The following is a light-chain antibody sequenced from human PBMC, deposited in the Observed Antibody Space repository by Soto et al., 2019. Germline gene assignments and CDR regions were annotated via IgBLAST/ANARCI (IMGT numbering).Light chain of an antibody. CDR2: GAS. Sequence: EIVMTQSPGTLSLSPGARATLSCRASQTVTGNNLAWYHQRPGQAPRLLIYGASTRATGIPARFSGSGSGTEFTLTISSLQSEDFAVYHCQQYNKWPRTFGQGTKVDIK. V-gene: IGKV3-15*01. CDR1: QTVTGNN. CDR3: QQYNKWPRT. J-gene: IGKJ1*01.